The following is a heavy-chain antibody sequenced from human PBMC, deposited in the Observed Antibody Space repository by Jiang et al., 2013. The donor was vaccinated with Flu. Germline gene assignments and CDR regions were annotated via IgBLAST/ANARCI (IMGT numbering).Heavy chain of an antibody. CDR1: GYKFSNYW. CDR2: IYPGDSDT. V-gene: IGHV5-51*03. D-gene: IGHD4-17*01. Sequence: GAEVKKPGDSLKISCKGFGYKFSNYWIAWVRQMPGRGLEWMGYIYPGDSDTTYSPSFEGQITFSADKSINTAFLQWNSLKASDTAMYYCXRGHGDYVGVNNWFDSWGPGNPGHRLL. CDR3: XRGHGDYVGVNNWFDS. J-gene: IGHJ5*01.